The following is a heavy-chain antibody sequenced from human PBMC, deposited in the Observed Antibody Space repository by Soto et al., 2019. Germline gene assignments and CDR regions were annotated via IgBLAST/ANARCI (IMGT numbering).Heavy chain of an antibody. CDR3: AKVRLGYSYGITFDY. CDR1: GFTFTSYS. D-gene: IGHD5-18*01. J-gene: IGHJ4*02. CDR2: ITASRGAT. Sequence: GGSLRLSCAASGFTFTSYSMSWVRQAPGKGLEWVSHITASRGATYYADSVKGRFTISRDSSRNTVYLQMNSLRAEDTAVYYCAKVRLGYSYGITFDYWGQGTLVTVSS. V-gene: IGHV3-23*01.